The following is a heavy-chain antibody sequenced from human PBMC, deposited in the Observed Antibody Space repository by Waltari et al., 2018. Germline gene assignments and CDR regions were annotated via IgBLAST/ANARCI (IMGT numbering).Heavy chain of an antibody. Sequence: QVQLQESGPGLVKPSETLSLTCTVSGGSISSYYWSWIRQPPGKGLEWIGYIYYSGSTNYNPSLKSRVTISVDTSKNQFSLKLSSVTAADTAAYYCARDRGYCSSTSCYAGDAFDIWGQGTMVTVSS. CDR3: ARDRGYCSSTSCYAGDAFDI. J-gene: IGHJ3*02. CDR2: IYYSGST. V-gene: IGHV4-59*01. CDR1: GGSISSYY. D-gene: IGHD2-2*01.